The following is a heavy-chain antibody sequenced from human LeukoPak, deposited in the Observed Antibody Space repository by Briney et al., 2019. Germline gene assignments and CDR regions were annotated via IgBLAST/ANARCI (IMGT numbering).Heavy chain of an antibody. CDR2: ISSSSSYI. J-gene: IGHJ5*02. D-gene: IGHD6-13*01. CDR3: AREGSVAAANWFDP. Sequence: PGGSLRLSCAASGVTISGYWMSWVRQAPGKGLEWVSSISSSSSYIYYADSVKGRFTISRDNAKNSLYLQMNSLRAEDTAVYYCAREGSVAAANWFDPWGQGTLVTVSS. CDR1: GVTISGYW. V-gene: IGHV3-21*01.